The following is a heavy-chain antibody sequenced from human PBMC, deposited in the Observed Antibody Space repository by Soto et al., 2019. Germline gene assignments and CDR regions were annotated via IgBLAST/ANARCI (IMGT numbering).Heavy chain of an antibody. Sequence: PSETLSLTCTVSGGSIDSGDYYWTWIRQPPGKGLEWIGYIYSSGRTSYNPSLESRLTISIDTSKNQFSLHLNSVSAADTAVYFCARDRGNPPDFFDYWGQGTLVTVSS. CDR3: ARDRGNPPDFFDY. V-gene: IGHV4-30-4*01. CDR2: IYSSGRT. CDR1: GGSIDSGDYY. D-gene: IGHD5-12*01. J-gene: IGHJ4*02.